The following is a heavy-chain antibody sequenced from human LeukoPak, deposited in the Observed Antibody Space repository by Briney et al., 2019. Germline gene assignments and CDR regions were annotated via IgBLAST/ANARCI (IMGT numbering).Heavy chain of an antibody. CDR1: GSSISSGGYY. J-gene: IGHJ5*02. Sequence: SETLSLTCTVSGSSISSGGYYWSWIRQHPGKGLEWIGYIYYSGSTYYNPSLKSRVTISVDTSKNQFSLKLSSVTAADTAVYYCAREHYGSGRYQPTSNWFDLWGQGTLVTVSS. CDR3: AREHYGSGRYQPTSNWFDL. D-gene: IGHD3-10*01. CDR2: IYYSGST. V-gene: IGHV4-31*03.